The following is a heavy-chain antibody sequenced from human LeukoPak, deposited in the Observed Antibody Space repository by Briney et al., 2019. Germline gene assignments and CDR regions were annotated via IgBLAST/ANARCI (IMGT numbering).Heavy chain of an antibody. Sequence: GGSLRLSCAASGFTFSSHDMHWVRQPTGQGLEWVSAINTAGYKYYEVSVRGRFTISRDDVKSSLYLDMNSLRAGDTAVYYCARKNHDYGGAFDIWGPGTMVTVSS. D-gene: IGHD4-23*01. V-gene: IGHV3-13*04. CDR2: INTAGYK. CDR3: ARKNHDYGGAFDI. J-gene: IGHJ3*02. CDR1: GFTFSSHD.